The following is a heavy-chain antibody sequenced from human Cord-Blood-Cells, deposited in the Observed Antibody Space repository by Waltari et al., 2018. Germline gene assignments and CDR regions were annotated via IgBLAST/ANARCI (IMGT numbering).Heavy chain of an antibody. J-gene: IGHJ3*02. CDR2: IYYSGST. CDR3: ARHCYGDDAFDI. Sequence: QLPLQESGPGLVKPSETQSLTCTVSGGSISSSSYYWGWSRQPPGKGLEWIGSIYYSGSTYYNPSLKSRVTISVDTSKNQFSLKLSSVTAADTAVYYCARHCYGDDAFDIWGQGTMVTVSS. CDR1: GGSISSSSYY. D-gene: IGHD4-17*01. V-gene: IGHV4-39*01.